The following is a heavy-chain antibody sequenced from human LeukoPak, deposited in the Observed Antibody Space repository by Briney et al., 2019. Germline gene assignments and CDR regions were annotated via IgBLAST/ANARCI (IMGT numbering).Heavy chain of an antibody. J-gene: IGHJ4*02. CDR1: GGTFSNYA. D-gene: IGHD3-9*01. V-gene: IGHV1-69*13. CDR3: ARDLPFYDILTGYYPVSGPDY. CDR2: IIPIFGTA. Sequence: GASVKVSCKASGGTFSNYAISWVRQAPGQGLEWMGGIIPIFGTANYAQKFQGRVTITADESTSTAYMELSSLRSDDTAVYYCARDLPFYDILTGYYPVSGPDYWGQGTLVTVSS.